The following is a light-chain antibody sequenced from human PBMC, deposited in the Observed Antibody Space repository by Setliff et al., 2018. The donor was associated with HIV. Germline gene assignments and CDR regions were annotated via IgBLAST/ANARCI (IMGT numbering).Light chain of an antibody. CDR3: SSYTPSDARRV. J-gene: IGLJ3*02. V-gene: IGLV2-14*01. CDR1: STDSGDYNF. Sequence: QSALTQPASLSGSPGQSITIPCTGNSTDSGDYNFISWLQQHPGQAPKLLVYDVSDRPSGISDRFSGSKSGNTASLTISGLQADEEANYYCSSYTPSDARRVFGGGTKVTVL. CDR2: DVS.